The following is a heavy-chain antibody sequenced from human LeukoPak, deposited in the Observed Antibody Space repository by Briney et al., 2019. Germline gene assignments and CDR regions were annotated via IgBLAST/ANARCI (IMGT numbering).Heavy chain of an antibody. Sequence: GGSLRLSCIGSGFTFGDDGMSWVRQAPGKGLECVGFIRNKHYGETTEYAASVKGRFIISRDDSENIAYLQMNRLTTEDTGVYYCTRDAETGAGHFDNWGQGTRVTVSS. CDR3: TRDAETGAGHFDN. CDR1: GFTFGDDG. D-gene: IGHD6-13*01. CDR2: IRNKHYGETT. V-gene: IGHV3-49*04. J-gene: IGHJ4*02.